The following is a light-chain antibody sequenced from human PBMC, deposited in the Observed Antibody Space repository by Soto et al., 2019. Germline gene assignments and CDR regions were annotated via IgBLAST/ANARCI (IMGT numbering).Light chain of an antibody. Sequence: EIVLTQSPGTLSLSPGERATVSCRASQSVSSSHLAWYQQKPGQAPRLLIYGASNRATGIPDRFSGGGSGTAFTLTISRLEPEDFALYYCQQYGSSLYTFGQGTKLEIK. J-gene: IGKJ2*01. CDR3: QQYGSSLYT. CDR1: QSVSSSH. CDR2: GAS. V-gene: IGKV3-20*01.